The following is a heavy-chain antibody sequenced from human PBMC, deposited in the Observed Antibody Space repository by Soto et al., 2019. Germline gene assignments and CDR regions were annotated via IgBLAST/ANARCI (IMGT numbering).Heavy chain of an antibody. Sequence: QLQLQESGPGLVKPSETLSLTCTVSGGSISSSSYYWGWIRQPPGKGLEWIGSIYYSGSTYYNPSVRGRGSVSGDAAKSEGARKRSSGTAADTAVYYGGRSGQQRDSNWCDPWGQGTLVTVSS. J-gene: IGHJ5*02. CDR2: IYYSGST. CDR1: GGSISSSSYY. V-gene: IGHV4-39*01. D-gene: IGHD6-13*01. CDR3: GRSGQQRDSNWCDP.